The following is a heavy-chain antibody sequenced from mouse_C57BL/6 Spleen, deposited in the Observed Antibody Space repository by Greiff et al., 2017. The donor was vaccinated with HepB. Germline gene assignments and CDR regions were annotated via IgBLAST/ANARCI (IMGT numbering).Heavy chain of an antibody. CDR1: GYAFSSYW. Sequence: QVQLKQSGAELVKPGASVKISCKASGYAFSSYWMNWVKQRPGKGLEWIGQIYPGDGDTNYNGKFKGKATLTADKSSSTAYMQLSSLTSEDSAVYFCARAGGDYDAFFDYWGQGTTLTVSS. CDR2: IYPGDGDT. D-gene: IGHD2-4*01. CDR3: ARAGGDYDAFFDY. J-gene: IGHJ2*01. V-gene: IGHV1-80*01.